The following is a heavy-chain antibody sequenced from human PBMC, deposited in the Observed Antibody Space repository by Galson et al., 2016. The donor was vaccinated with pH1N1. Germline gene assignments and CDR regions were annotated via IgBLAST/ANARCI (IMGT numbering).Heavy chain of an antibody. CDR2: INTKTGYP. D-gene: IGHD3-9*01. CDR3: ARETPSPSPTVLRYFDWSRGLSAFDM. Sequence: SVKVSCKASGFTFSNHGINWVRQAPGQGLEWMGWINTKTGYPTYAQGFTGRFVFSLDTSVNTAYLQINSLKADDTAVYYCARETPSPSPTVLRYFDWSRGLSAFDMWGRGTLVTVSS. V-gene: IGHV7-4-1*02. J-gene: IGHJ3*02. CDR1: GFTFSNHG.